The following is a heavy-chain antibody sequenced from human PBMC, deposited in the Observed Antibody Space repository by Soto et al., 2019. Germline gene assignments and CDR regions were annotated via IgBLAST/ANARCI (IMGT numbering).Heavy chain of an antibody. D-gene: IGHD5-18*01. CDR2: TTAILGTR. V-gene: IGHV1-69*01. Sequence: QVQLVQSGAEVKTPGSSVKVSCKASGDTLSHYGVSWVRQVPGKGLEWMGGTTAILGTRDYAQKSQGRMTITSDESTTTSDMELNSLTSDDTDVYYCAAGDSSDTGDHWGQGTLVTVSS. CDR1: GDTLSHYG. CDR3: AAGDSSDTGDH. J-gene: IGHJ4*02.